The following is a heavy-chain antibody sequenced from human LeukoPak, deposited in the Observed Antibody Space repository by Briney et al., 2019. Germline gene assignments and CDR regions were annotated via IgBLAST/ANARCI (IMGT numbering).Heavy chain of an antibody. V-gene: IGHV1-2*02. CDR2: INPNSGGT. D-gene: IGHD3-10*01. Sequence: ASVKVSCKASGYTFTGYYMHWVRQAPGQGLEWMGWINPNSGGTNYAQKFQGRVTMTRDTSISTAYMELSRLRSDDTAVYYCARHVRTVRGGGYYYYYMDVWGKGTTVTISS. CDR1: GYTFTGYY. J-gene: IGHJ6*03. CDR3: ARHVRTVRGGGYYYYYMDV.